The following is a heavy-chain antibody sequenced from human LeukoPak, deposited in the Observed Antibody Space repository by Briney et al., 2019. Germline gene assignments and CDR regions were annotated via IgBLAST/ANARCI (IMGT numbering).Heavy chain of an antibody. V-gene: IGHV4-61*01. CDR3: ARGSIALYYFDY. D-gene: IGHD6-6*01. CDR2: IYYSGST. J-gene: IGHJ4*02. CDR1: GGSVSSGSYY. Sequence: SETLSLTCTVSGGSVSSGSYYWSWIRQPPGKGLEWIGYIYYSGSTNYNPSLKSRVTISVDTSKNQFSLKLSSATAADTAVYYCARGSIALYYFDYWGQGTLVTVSS.